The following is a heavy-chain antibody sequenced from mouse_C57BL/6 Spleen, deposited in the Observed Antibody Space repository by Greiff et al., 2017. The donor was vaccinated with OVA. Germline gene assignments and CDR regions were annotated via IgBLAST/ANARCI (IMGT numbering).Heavy chain of an antibody. J-gene: IGHJ1*03. Sequence: EVKLVESGGGLVKPGGSLKLSCAASGFTFSSYAMSWVRQTPEKRLEWVATISDGGSYTYYPDNVKGRFTISRDNAKNTLYLQMSHLKSEDTAMYYCARELGRRYFDVWGTGTTVTVSS. CDR3: ARELGRRYFDV. V-gene: IGHV5-4*01. D-gene: IGHD4-1*01. CDR2: ISDGGSYT. CDR1: GFTFSSYA.